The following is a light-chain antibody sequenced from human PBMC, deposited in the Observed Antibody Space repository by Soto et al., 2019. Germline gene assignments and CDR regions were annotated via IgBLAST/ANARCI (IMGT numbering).Light chain of an antibody. V-gene: IGLV2-8*01. CDR2: EVN. CDR1: SSDVGGYNY. J-gene: IGLJ1*01. Sequence: QSVLTQPPSACAAPGQSVAISCAGTSSDVGGYNYVSWYQQHPGKAPKLMIYEVNKRPSGVPDRFSGSKSGNTASLTVSGLQAEDEADYYCSSYAGSSNVFGTGTKGTVL. CDR3: SSYAGSSNV.